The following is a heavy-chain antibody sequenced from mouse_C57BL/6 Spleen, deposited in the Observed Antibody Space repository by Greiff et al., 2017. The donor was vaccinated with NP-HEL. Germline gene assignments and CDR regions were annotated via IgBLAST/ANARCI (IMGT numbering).Heavy chain of an antibody. CDR3: ARGDGYYGNY. J-gene: IGHJ2*01. V-gene: IGHV1-54*01. CDR2: INPGSGGT. D-gene: IGHD2-3*01. CDR1: GYAFTNYL. Sequence: QVQLKESGAELVRPGTSVKVSCKASGYAFTNYLIEWVKQRPGQGLEWIGVINPGSGGTNYNEKFKGKATLTADKSSSTAYMQLSSLTSEDSAVYFCARGDGYYGNYWGQGTTLTVSS.